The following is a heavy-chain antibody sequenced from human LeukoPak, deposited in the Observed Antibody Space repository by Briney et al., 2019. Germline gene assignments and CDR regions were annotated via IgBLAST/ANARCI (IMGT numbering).Heavy chain of an antibody. Sequence: PGGSLRLSCAASGFTFSSYAMSWARQAPGKGLEWVSAISGSGGSTYYADSVKGRFTISRDNSKNTLYLQMNSLRAEDTAVYYCAKVRKYYYDSSGFGFDYWGQGTLVTVSS. CDR1: GFTFSSYA. J-gene: IGHJ4*02. CDR3: AKVRKYYYDSSGFGFDY. V-gene: IGHV3-23*01. CDR2: ISGSGGST. D-gene: IGHD3-22*01.